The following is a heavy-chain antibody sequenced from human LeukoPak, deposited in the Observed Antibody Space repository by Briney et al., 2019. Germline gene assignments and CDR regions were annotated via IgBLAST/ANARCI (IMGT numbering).Heavy chain of an antibody. Sequence: GASVKVSCKASGGTFSSYAISWVRQAPGQGLEWMGGIIPIFGTANYAQKFQGRVTITADESTSTAYMELSSLRSEDTAVYYCARDFRRYESRFYYYYGMDVWGQRTTVTVSS. CDR3: ARDFRRYESRFYYYYGMDV. CDR2: IIPIFGTA. D-gene: IGHD1-1*01. J-gene: IGHJ6*02. V-gene: IGHV1-69*01. CDR1: GGTFSSYA.